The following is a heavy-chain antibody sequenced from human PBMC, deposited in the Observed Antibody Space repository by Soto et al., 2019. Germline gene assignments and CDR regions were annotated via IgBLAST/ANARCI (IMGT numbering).Heavy chain of an antibody. V-gene: IGHV1-8*01. J-gene: IGHJ4*02. CDR1: GYTFTSFD. Sequence: QVQLVQSGAEVKKPGASVEVSCQPSGYTFTSFDINWVRQATGQGLEWMGWMNSNNGNTGYAQNFRGRVTMTRDTSIGTAYMELRSLRSDDTAVYYCVRSPRECGFDYWGQGTLVTVSS. CDR3: VRSPRECGFDY. D-gene: IGHD2-21*01. CDR2: MNSNNGNT.